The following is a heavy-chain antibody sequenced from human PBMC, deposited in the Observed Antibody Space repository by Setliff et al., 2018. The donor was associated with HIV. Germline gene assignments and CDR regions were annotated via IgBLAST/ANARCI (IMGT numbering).Heavy chain of an antibody. CDR2: FDPEDGET. CDR1: GYTLTELS. D-gene: IGHD6-13*01. CDR3: ATMPYADTSPFTYSSSWYVPFDY. Sequence: ASVKVSCKVSGYTLTELSMHWVRQAPGKGLEWMEGFDPEDGETIYAQKFQGRVTMTEDTSTDTAYMELSSLRSEDTAVYYCATMPYADTSPFTYSSSWYVPFDYWGQGTLVTVSS. V-gene: IGHV1-24*01. J-gene: IGHJ4*02.